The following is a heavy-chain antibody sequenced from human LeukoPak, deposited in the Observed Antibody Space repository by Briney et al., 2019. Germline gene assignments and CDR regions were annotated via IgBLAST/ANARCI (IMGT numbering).Heavy chain of an antibody. CDR3: ARAGYSSGWYRGADFDY. J-gene: IGHJ4*02. V-gene: IGHV1-18*01. CDR2: ISAYNGNT. CDR1: GYTFTSYG. D-gene: IGHD6-19*01. Sequence: ASVKVSCKASGYTFTSYGISWVRQAPGQGLEWMGWISAYNGNTNYAQKLQGRVTMTTDTSTSTAYMELRSLRSDGTAVYYCARAGYSSGWYRGADFDYWGQGTLVTVSS.